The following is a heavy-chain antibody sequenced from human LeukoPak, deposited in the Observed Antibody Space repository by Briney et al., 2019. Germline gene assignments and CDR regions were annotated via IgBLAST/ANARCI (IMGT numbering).Heavy chain of an antibody. J-gene: IGHJ4*02. CDR1: GYTFTSYG. CDR3: ARDSPGYCSSTSCYRPVDY. D-gene: IGHD2-2*02. V-gene: IGHV1-18*01. Sequence: ASVKVSCKASGYTFTSYGISWVRQAPGQGLEWMGWISAYNGNTNYAQKLQGRVTMTTDTSTSTAYMELRSLRSDDTAVYYCARDSPGYCSSTSCYRPVDYWGQGTLVTVSS. CDR2: ISAYNGNT.